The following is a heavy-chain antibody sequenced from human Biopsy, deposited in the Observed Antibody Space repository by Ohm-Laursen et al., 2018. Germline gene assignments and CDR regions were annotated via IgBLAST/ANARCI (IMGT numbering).Heavy chain of an antibody. CDR2: IYYSGTT. J-gene: IGHJ3*02. D-gene: IGHD5/OR15-5a*01. CDR1: GGSISSYY. V-gene: IGHV4-59*01. CDR3: ARGEAGVYDALDI. Sequence: PSQTLSLTCTVSGGSISSYYWNWIRQPPGKGLEWIGYIYYSGTTDYSPSLKSRVTISIDKSKNQFFLKLSSVTAEDTAVYYCARGEAGVYDALDIWGQGTMIIVSS.